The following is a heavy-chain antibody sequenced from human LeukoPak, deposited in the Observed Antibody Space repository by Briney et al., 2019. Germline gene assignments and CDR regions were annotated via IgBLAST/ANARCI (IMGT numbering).Heavy chain of an antibody. CDR3: ARYPKVRIVGATSGLDY. CDR2: IYYSGST. J-gene: IGHJ4*02. V-gene: IGHV4-39*01. D-gene: IGHD1-26*01. Sequence: SETLSLTCTVSGGSISSSSYYWGWIRQPPGKGLEWIGSIYYSGSTYYNPSLKSRVTISVDTSKSQFSLKLSSVTAADTAVYYCARYPKVRIVGATSGLDYWGQGTLVTVSS. CDR1: GGSISSSSYY.